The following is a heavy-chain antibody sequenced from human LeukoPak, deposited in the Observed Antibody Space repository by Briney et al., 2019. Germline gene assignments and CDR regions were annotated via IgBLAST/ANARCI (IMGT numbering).Heavy chain of an antibody. V-gene: IGHV4-38-2*01. CDR1: GYSISSGYY. CDR2: IYHSGST. J-gene: IGHJ6*03. D-gene: IGHD2-2*01. CDR3: ARGARSAYCSSTSCHYYYYMDV. Sequence: SETLSLTCAVSGYSISSGYYWGWIRQPPGKGLEWIGSIYHSGSTYYNPFLKSRVTISVDTSKNQFSLKLSSVTAADTAVYYCARGARSAYCSSTSCHYYYYMDVWGKGTTVTVSS.